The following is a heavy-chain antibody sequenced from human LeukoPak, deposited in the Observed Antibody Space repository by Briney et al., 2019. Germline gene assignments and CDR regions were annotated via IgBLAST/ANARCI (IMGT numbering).Heavy chain of an antibody. D-gene: IGHD6-19*01. CDR3: ARDPGVVAGTN. Sequence: PSETLSLTCAVSGYSISSGYYWGWIRQPPGKGLEWIGSIPHSGNTYFNPSLKSRVTISVDTSKNQFSLKLSSVTAADTAVYYCARDPGVVAGTNWGQGTLVTVSS. J-gene: IGHJ4*02. CDR1: GYSISSGYY. CDR2: IPHSGNT. V-gene: IGHV4-38-2*02.